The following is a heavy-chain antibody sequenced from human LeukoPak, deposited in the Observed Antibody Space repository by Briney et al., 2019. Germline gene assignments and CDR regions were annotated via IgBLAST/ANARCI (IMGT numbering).Heavy chain of an antibody. D-gene: IGHD6-13*01. J-gene: IGHJ6*03. CDR1: GGTFSSYA. CDR2: IIPIFGTA. CDR3: AGTIAANYYYYYMDV. Sequence: SVKVSCKAYGGTFSSYAISWVRQPPGQGLEWVGGIIPIFGTANYAQKFQGRVTITADESTSTAYMELSSLRSEDTAVYYCAGTIAANYYYYYMDVWGKGTTVTVSS. V-gene: IGHV1-69*13.